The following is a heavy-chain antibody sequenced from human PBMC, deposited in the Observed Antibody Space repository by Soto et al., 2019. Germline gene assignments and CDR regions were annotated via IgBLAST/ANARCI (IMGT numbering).Heavy chain of an antibody. Sequence: QVHLVESGGGVVQPGRSLRLSCAASGLTFSSYGMYWVRQAPGKGLEWVAVIWYDGSHKYYADSVKGRFTIVRDNSKSTLYLQMNNLRAEDTAVYYCARLLGGSSYGYIDYWGQGTLVTVSS. D-gene: IGHD5-18*01. J-gene: IGHJ4*02. CDR2: IWYDGSHK. V-gene: IGHV3-33*01. CDR3: ARLLGGSSYGYIDY. CDR1: GLTFSSYG.